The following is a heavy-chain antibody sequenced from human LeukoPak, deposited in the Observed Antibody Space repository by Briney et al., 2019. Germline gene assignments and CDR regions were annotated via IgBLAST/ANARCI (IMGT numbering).Heavy chain of an antibody. CDR1: GGSFSGYY. Sequence: PSETLSLTCAVYGGSFSGYYWSWIRQPPGKGLEWIGEINHSGSTNYNPSLKSRVTISVDTSKNQFSLKLSSVTAADTAVYYCARGQGYSSGWARYRGQGTLVTVSS. J-gene: IGHJ4*02. CDR3: ARGQGYSSGWARY. V-gene: IGHV4-34*01. D-gene: IGHD6-19*01. CDR2: INHSGST.